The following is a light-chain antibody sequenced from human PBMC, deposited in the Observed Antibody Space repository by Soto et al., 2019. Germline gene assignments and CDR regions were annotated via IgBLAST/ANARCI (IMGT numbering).Light chain of an antibody. Sequence: EVVLTQSPATLSLSPGEGATLSCRASQSVSSNLAWYQQKPGQAPRLLIYAASTRATGIPVRFSGSGSGTEFALTISSLQSEDFAVYYCQQYNNWPITFGQGTRLEIK. CDR3: QQYNNWPIT. CDR2: AAS. J-gene: IGKJ5*01. CDR1: QSVSSN. V-gene: IGKV3-15*01.